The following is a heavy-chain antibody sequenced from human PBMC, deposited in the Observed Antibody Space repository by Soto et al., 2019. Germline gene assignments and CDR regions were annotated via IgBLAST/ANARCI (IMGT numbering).Heavy chain of an antibody. CDR1: GYSFISYW. CDR3: ARIIGYCRNNDCSWTFDI. J-gene: IGHJ3*02. Sequence: GESLKISCKTSGYSFISYWVAWVRQLPGKGLEWMGTFYPGDSTSTYGPSFQGQVTISVDKSISTAYLQLSSLKASDTAMYYCARIIGYCRNNDCSWTFDIWGQGTMVTVSS. D-gene: IGHD2-15*01. V-gene: IGHV5-51*01. CDR2: FYPGDSTS.